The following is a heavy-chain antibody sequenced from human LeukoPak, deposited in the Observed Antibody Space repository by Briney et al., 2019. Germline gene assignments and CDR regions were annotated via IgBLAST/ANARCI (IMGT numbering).Heavy chain of an antibody. J-gene: IGHJ4*02. Sequence: PGGSLRLSCAASGFTFSSYAMGWVRQAPGKGLEWVSSIGGSGGGTYYADSVKGRFTISRDNSKNTLYLQMNSLRAEDTAVYYCARVPPLYYYDSSGYYDIGDYWGQGTLVTVSS. CDR1: GFTFSSYA. V-gene: IGHV3-23*01. D-gene: IGHD3-22*01. CDR3: ARVPPLYYYDSSGYYDIGDY. CDR2: IGGSGGGT.